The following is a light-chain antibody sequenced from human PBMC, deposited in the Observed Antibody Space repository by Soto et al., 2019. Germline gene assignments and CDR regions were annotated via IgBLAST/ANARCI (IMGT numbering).Light chain of an antibody. CDR3: QQYGSSGYT. Sequence: EIVLTQSPGTLSLSPGDRATLSCRASQSVGSSYLAWYQQKPGQAPRLLIYGASSRATGIPDRFSGSGSGTDFPLTISRLEPEDFAVYYCQQYGSSGYTFGQGTKLEIK. J-gene: IGKJ2*01. V-gene: IGKV3-20*01. CDR2: GAS. CDR1: QSVGSSY.